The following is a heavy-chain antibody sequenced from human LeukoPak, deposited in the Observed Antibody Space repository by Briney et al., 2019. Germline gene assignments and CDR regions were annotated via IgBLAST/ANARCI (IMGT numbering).Heavy chain of an antibody. D-gene: IGHD3-10*01. V-gene: IGHV3-33*01. CDR3: ARDLDKNLVWFGESTWNDAYDI. Sequence: GGSLRLSCAASGFTFNSYGMHWVRQAPGKGLEWVAVIWYGGIYKYYGDSVKGRFTISRDNSKNTVYLQMNSLRAEDTGLYYCARDLDKNLVWFGESTWNDAYDIWGQGTLVTVSS. CDR2: IWYGGIYK. CDR1: GFTFNSYG. J-gene: IGHJ3*02.